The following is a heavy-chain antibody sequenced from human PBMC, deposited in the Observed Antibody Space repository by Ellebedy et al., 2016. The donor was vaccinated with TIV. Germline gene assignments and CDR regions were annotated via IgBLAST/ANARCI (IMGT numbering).Heavy chain of an antibody. CDR2: ISWNSGSI. Sequence: SLKISXAASGFTFDDYAMHWVRQAPGKGLEWVSGISWNSGSIGYADSVKGRFTISRDNAKNSLYLQMNSLRAEDTALYYCAKGGGSMVRGVSDYWGQGTLVTVSS. CDR3: AKGGGSMVRGVSDY. CDR1: GFTFDDYA. V-gene: IGHV3-9*01. J-gene: IGHJ4*02. D-gene: IGHD3-10*01.